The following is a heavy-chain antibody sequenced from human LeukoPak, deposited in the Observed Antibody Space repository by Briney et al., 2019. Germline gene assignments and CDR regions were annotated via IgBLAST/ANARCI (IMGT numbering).Heavy chain of an antibody. CDR1: GGSFSGYY. J-gene: IGHJ4*02. CDR3: ARAGHGSGSSVDY. CDR2: IYTSGNS. D-gene: IGHD3-10*01. V-gene: IGHV4-59*10. Sequence: SETLSLTCAVYGGSFSGYYWSWIRQPAGKGLEWIGRIYTSGNSNYNPSLKSRVTMSVDTSKNQFSLKLASVTAADTAVYYCARAGHGSGSSVDYWGQGILVTVSS.